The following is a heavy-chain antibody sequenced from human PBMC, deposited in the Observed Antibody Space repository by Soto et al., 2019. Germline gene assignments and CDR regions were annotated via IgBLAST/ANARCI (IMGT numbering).Heavy chain of an antibody. V-gene: IGHV3-15*07. J-gene: IGHJ6*02. CDR1: GFTFSNAW. Sequence: PGGSLRLSCAASGFTFSNAWMNWVRQAPGKGLEWVGRIKSKTDGGTTDYAAPVKGRFTISRDDSKNTLYLQMNSLKTEDTAVYYCGSFYYDSSGPNALYGMDVWGQGTTVTVSS. CDR2: IKSKTDGGTT. CDR3: GSFYYDSSGPNALYGMDV. D-gene: IGHD3-22*01.